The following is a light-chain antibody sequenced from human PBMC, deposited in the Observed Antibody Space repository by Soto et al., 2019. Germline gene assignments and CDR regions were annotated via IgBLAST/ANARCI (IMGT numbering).Light chain of an antibody. CDR3: QQYNSWPFT. CDR2: EAS. Sequence: IVMTQSPATLSVSPGERATLSCRASQSVSSDLAWYQQKPGQAPRLLIYEASIRATGIAARFSGSGSGTESTLTISSLQSEDSAVYWCQQYNSWPFTFGPGTKVEFK. V-gene: IGKV3-15*01. J-gene: IGKJ3*01. CDR1: QSVSSD.